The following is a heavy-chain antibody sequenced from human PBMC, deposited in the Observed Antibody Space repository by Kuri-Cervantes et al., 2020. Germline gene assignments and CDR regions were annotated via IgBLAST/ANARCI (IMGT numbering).Heavy chain of an antibody. CDR1: GFTFSSYA. V-gene: IGHV3-30-3*01. CDR3: AGRFYCSGGSCYSNDAFDI. Sequence: GGSLRLSCAASGFTFSSYAMSWVRQAPGKGLEWVAVISYDGSNKYYADSVKGRFTISRDNSKNTLYLQMNSLRAEDTAVYYCAGRFYCSGGSCYSNDAFDIWGQGTMVTVSS. J-gene: IGHJ3*02. D-gene: IGHD2-15*01. CDR2: ISYDGSNK.